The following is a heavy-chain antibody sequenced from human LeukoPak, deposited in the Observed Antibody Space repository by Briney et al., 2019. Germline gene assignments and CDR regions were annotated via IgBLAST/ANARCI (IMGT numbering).Heavy chain of an antibody. D-gene: IGHD6-19*01. CDR3: ARAPYSSGRYIFPAYWYFDL. V-gene: IGHV4-59*01. Sequence: KASETLSLTCTVSGGSISSYYWSWIRQPPGKGLEWIGYIYYSGSTNYNPSLKSRVTISVDTSKNQFSLKLSSVTAADTAVYYCARAPYSSGRYIFPAYWYFDLWGRGTLVTVSS. CDR2: IYYSGST. J-gene: IGHJ2*01. CDR1: GGSISSYY.